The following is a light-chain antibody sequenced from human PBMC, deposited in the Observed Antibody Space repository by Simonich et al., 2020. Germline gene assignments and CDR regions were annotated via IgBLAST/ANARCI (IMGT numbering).Light chain of an antibody. V-gene: IGKV3-15*01. CDR1: QSVSSN. CDR3: QQYNNWPRT. J-gene: IGKJ2*02. Sequence: EIVMTQSPATLSVSPGERATHSCRASQSVSSNLDWYQQKPGQAPRLLISGASTRATGIPARFSGSGSGTEFTLTISSMQSEDFAVYYCQQYNNWPRTFGQGTKLEIK. CDR2: GAS.